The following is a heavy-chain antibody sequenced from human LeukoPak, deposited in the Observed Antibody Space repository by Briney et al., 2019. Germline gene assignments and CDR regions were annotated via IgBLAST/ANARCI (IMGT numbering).Heavy chain of an antibody. V-gene: IGHV4-34*01. J-gene: IGHJ4*02. CDR3: ARGPRYSGYKN. Sequence: SETLSLTCAVYGGSFSGYYWSWIRQPPGKGLEWIGEINHSGSTNYNPSLKSRVTISVATSKNQFSLKLSSVTAADTAVYYCARGPRYSGYKNWGQGTLVTVSS. CDR1: GGSFSGYY. D-gene: IGHD5-12*01. CDR2: INHSGST.